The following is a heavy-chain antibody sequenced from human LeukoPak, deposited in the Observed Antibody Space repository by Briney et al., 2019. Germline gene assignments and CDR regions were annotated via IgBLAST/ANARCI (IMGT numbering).Heavy chain of an antibody. J-gene: IGHJ4*02. CDR2: IYYSGST. Sequence: SETLSLTCTVSGGSISSSSYYWGWIRQPPGKGLEWIGSIYYSGSTYYNPSLKSRVTISVDTSKNQFSLKLSSVTAADTAVYYCARWGPRTTSSDHYWGQGTLVTVSS. CDR3: ARWGPRTTSSDHY. V-gene: IGHV4-39*07. CDR1: GGSISSSSYY. D-gene: IGHD3-16*01.